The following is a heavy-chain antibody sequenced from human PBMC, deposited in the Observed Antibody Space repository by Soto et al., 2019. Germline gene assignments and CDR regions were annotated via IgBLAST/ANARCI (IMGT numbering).Heavy chain of an antibody. CDR3: ARSSGHFDS. CDR1: GDSVSSNGAA. J-gene: IGHJ4*02. V-gene: IGHV6-1*01. Sequence: SQTLSLTCAISGDSVSSNGAAWNWIRRSPSRGLEWLGRTYYRSKWYNDYAISVKSRIAINPDTSKNQFSLQLNSVTPEDTALYYCARSSGHFDSWGQGTLVNVS. D-gene: IGHD6-25*01. CDR2: TYYRSKWYN.